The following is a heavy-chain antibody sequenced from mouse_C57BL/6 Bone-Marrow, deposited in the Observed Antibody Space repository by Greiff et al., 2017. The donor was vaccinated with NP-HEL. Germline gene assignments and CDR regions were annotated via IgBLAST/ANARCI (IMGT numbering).Heavy chain of an antibody. J-gene: IGHJ1*03. CDR1: GFSLTSYG. CDR2: IWRGGST. CDR3: AKKGTTVPHWYFDV. V-gene: IGHV2-5*01. Sequence: VKLVESGPGLVQPSQSLSITCTVSGFSLTSYGVHWVRQSPGKGLEWLGVIWRGGSTDYNAAFMSRLSITKDNSKSQVFFKMNSLQADDTAIYYCAKKGTTVPHWYFDVWGTGTTVTVSS. D-gene: IGHD1-1*01.